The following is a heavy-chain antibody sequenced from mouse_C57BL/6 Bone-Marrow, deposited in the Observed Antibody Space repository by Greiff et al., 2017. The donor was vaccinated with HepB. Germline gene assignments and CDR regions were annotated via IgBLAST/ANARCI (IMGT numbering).Heavy chain of an antibody. CDR3: ARSSFHYYGSSHYYASDY. V-gene: IGHV1-69*01. CDR1: GYTFTSYW. CDR2: IDPSDSYT. D-gene: IGHD1-1*01. Sequence: QVQLQQPGAELVMPGASVKLSCKASGYTFTSYWMHWVKQRPGQGLEWIGEIDPSDSYTNYNQKFKGKSTLTVDKSSSTAYMQLSSLTSEDSAVYYCARSSFHYYGSSHYYASDYWGQGTSVTVSS. J-gene: IGHJ4*01.